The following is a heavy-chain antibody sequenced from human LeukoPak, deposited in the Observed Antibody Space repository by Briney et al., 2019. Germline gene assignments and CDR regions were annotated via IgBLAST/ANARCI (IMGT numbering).Heavy chain of an antibody. Sequence: SETLSLTCTVSGGSISSGDYYWSWIRQPPGKGREWIGYIYYSGGTYYNPSLNSRVTISVDTSKNHFSLKLSSVTAADTAVYYCARVWYYYDSSGDPDLGAFDIWGQGTMVTVSS. CDR3: ARVWYYYDSSGDPDLGAFDI. CDR1: GGSISSGDYY. D-gene: IGHD3-22*01. CDR2: IYYSGGT. V-gene: IGHV4-30-4*08. J-gene: IGHJ3*02.